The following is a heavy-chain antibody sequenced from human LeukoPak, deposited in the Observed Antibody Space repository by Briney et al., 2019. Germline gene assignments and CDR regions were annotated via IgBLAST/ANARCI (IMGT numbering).Heavy chain of an antibody. V-gene: IGHV4-61*10. CDR3: ARSEDSGSYFSFDY. Sequence: SETLSLTCTVSGGSISSGSYYWSWIRQPAGKGLEWIGYISHRGSTYYNPSLKSRLTISVDGSRNQFSLKLRSVTAANTAVYYCARSEDSGSYFSFDYWGQGTLVTVSS. CDR2: ISHRGST. CDR1: GGSISSGSYY. D-gene: IGHD1-26*01. J-gene: IGHJ4*02.